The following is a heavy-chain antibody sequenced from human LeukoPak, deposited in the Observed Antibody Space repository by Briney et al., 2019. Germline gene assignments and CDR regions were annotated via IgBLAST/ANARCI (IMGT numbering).Heavy chain of an antibody. CDR1: GYTFTSYY. J-gene: IGHJ5*02. D-gene: IGHD6-6*01. V-gene: IGHV1-46*01. CDR3: ARGVYGSSSVSGWFDP. Sequence: ASVKVSCKASGYTFTSYYMHWVRQAPGQGLEWMGIINPSGGSTSYAQKFQGRVTMTRDMSTSTVYMELSSLRSEDTAVYYCARGVYGSSSVSGWFDPWGQGTLVTVSS. CDR2: INPSGGST.